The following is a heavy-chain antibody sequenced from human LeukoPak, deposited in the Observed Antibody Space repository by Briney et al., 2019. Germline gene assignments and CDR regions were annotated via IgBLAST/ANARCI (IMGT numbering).Heavy chain of an antibody. CDR3: ATRILASAGTNWFDH. V-gene: IGHV4-34*01. D-gene: IGHD2-15*01. Sequence: SETLSLTCAVYGGSFSGYYWSWLRQPPGKGLEGIGEINHSGSTNYNPSLKSRVTISVDTSKNQFSLKLSSVTAADTAVYYCATRILASAGTNWFDHWGQGTLVTVSS. CDR2: INHSGST. J-gene: IGHJ5*02. CDR1: GGSFSGYY.